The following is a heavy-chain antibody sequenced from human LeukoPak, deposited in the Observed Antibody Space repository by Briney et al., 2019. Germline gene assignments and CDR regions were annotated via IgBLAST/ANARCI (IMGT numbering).Heavy chain of an antibody. J-gene: IGHJ1*01. V-gene: IGHV4-39*01. CDR3: ARRRYYDSSGYLD. CDR1: GDSIRSSSYY. D-gene: IGHD3-22*01. CDR2: IYYSGRT. Sequence: PSETLSLTCTVSGDSIRSSSYYWDWIRQPPGKGLEWIATIYYSGRTYYNPSLKSRVTISIDTSKNQFSLKLTSVTAADTAVYYCARRRYYDSSGYLDWGQGTLLTVSS.